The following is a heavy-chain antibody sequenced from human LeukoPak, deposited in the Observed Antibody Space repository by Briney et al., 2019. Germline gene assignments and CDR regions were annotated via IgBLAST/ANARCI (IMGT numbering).Heavy chain of an antibody. J-gene: IGHJ6*02. CDR3: ARGYCSSTSCYMDV. Sequence: ASVKVSCKASGYTFTSYAMHWVRQAPGQRLEWMGWINAGNGNTKYSQKFQGRVTITRDTSASTAYMELSSLGSEDTAVYYCARGYCSSTSCYMDVWGQGTTVT. D-gene: IGHD2-2*01. CDR1: GYTFTSYA. CDR2: INAGNGNT. V-gene: IGHV1-3*01.